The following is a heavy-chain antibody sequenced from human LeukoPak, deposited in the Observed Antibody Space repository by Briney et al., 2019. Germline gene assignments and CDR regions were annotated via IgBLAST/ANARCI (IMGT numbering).Heavy chain of an antibody. CDR2: ISTSGNIV. CDR1: GFTFNTCS. J-gene: IGHJ4*02. Sequence: PGGSLRLSCAASGFTFNTCSMNWVRQAPGKGLEWVSYISTSGNIVHSADSVKGRFTTSRDNAKNSLYLQMNSLRAEDTALYYCVTETNYYDTSGTLFDYWGQGTLVTVSS. D-gene: IGHD3-22*01. V-gene: IGHV3-48*01. CDR3: VTETNYYDTSGTLFDY.